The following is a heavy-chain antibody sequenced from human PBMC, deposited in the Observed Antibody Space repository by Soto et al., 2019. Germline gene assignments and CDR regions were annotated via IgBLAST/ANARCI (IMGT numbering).Heavy chain of an antibody. V-gene: IGHV3-7*03. CDR2: INHAGSEK. J-gene: IGHJ5*02. D-gene: IGHD3-10*01. Sequence: TGGSLRLSCAASGFKFTNYWMSWVRQAPGKGLEWAANINHAGSEKFYVDSVKGRFTISRDNAKNSLYLQMNSLRAEDTAVYYCARGGFSGADGWFDPWGQGTLVTVSS. CDR1: GFKFTNYW. CDR3: ARGGFSGADGWFDP.